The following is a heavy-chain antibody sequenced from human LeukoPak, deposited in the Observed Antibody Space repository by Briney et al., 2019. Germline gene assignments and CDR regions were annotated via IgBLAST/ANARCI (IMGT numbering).Heavy chain of an antibody. V-gene: IGHV3-7*01. CDR1: GFTFSSYW. CDR3: ARGVGNILTGYSLDY. CDR2: IKQDGSEK. D-gene: IGHD3-9*01. J-gene: IGHJ4*02. Sequence: PGGSLRLSCAASGFTFSSYWMSWVRQAPGKGLEWVANIKQDGSEKYYVDSVKGRFTISRDNAKNSLYLQMNSLRAEDTAVYYCARGVGNILTGYSLDYWGQGTLVTVSS.